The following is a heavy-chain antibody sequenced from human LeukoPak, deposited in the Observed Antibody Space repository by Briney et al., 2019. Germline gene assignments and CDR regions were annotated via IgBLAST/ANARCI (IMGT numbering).Heavy chain of an antibody. J-gene: IGHJ5*02. V-gene: IGHV1-2*02. CDR1: GYTFTGYY. D-gene: IGHD3-3*01. Sequence: AASVKVSCKASGYTFTGYYMHWVRQAPGQGLEWMGWINPNSGGTNYAQKLQGRVTMTTDTSTSTAYMELSSLRSEDTAVYYCARAPRYDFWSGYPRNWFDPWGQGTLVTVSS. CDR3: ARAPRYDFWSGYPRNWFDP. CDR2: INPNSGGT.